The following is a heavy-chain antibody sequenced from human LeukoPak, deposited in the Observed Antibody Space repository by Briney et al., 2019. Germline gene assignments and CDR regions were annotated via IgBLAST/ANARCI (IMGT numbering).Heavy chain of an antibody. CDR3: ARDMGGYYNYYYYGMDV. CDR2: ISVYNGNT. V-gene: IGHV1-18*01. Sequence: ASVKVSCKASGYTFTTYGINWVRQAPGQGLEWMGWISVYNGNTNYAENLQDRVTMTTDTSPSTAYMELRSLRSDDTAVYYCARDMGGYYNYYYYGMDVWGQGTTVTVSS. D-gene: IGHD3-3*01. CDR1: GYTFTTYG. J-gene: IGHJ6*02.